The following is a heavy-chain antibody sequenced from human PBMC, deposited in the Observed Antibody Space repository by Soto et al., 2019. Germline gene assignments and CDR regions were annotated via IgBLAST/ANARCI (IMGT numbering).Heavy chain of an antibody. D-gene: IGHD2-2*01. V-gene: IGHV1-8*02. CDR2: MNPNSGNT. CDR3: ARGRSHSYQPQYYYYGMDV. Sequence: ASVKVSCKASGYTFTGYYMHWVQQAPGQGLEWMGWMNPNSGNTGYAQKFQGRVTMTRNTSISTAYMELSSLRSEDTAVYYCARGRSHSYQPQYYYYGMDVWGQGTTVTVSS. CDR1: GYTFTGYY. J-gene: IGHJ6*02.